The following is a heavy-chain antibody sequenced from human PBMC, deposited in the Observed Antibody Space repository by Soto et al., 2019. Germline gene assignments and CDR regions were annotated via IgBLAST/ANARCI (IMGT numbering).Heavy chain of an antibody. CDR3: AGGWPADYFDH. CDR1: GDSVNSGTYY. V-gene: IGHV4-61*01. J-gene: IGHJ4*02. D-gene: IGHD3-16*01. CDR2: IYHTGRP. Sequence: SETLSLTCTVSGDSVNSGTYYWSWIRQPPGKGLEWVGYIYHTGRPNYNPSLKNRVTISIDTSKNQFSLNLSSVTAADPAVYFCAGGWPADYFDHWGQGTLGTVSS.